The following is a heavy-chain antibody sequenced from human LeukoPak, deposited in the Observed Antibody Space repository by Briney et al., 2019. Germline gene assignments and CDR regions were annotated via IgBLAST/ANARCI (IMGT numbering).Heavy chain of an antibody. Sequence: GGSLRLSCAASGFSFSRYNMNWVRQAPGKGLEWLAVISYDGNNKHYADSVKGRFTISRDSSKSTLYLQVDSLTTEDTAVYYCARVYYNVLTGFPRSRGYFDYWGQGTLVTVSS. V-gene: IGHV3-30*03. D-gene: IGHD3-9*01. CDR1: GFSFSRYN. CDR3: ARVYYNVLTGFPRSRGYFDY. J-gene: IGHJ4*02. CDR2: ISYDGNNK.